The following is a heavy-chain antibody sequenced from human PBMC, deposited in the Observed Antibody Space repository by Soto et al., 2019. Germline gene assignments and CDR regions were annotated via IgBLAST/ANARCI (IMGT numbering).Heavy chain of an antibody. CDR3: AKDGEGNGFDY. D-gene: IGHD2-8*01. CDR1: GFTFSSYG. CDR2: ISYDGSNK. J-gene: IGHJ4*02. V-gene: IGHV3-30*18. Sequence: QVQLVESGGGVVQPGRSLRLSYAASGFTFSSYGMHWVRQAPGKGLEWVAVISYDGSNKYYADSVKGRFTISRDNSKNTLYLQMNSLRAEDTAVYYCAKDGEGNGFDYWGQGTLVTVSS.